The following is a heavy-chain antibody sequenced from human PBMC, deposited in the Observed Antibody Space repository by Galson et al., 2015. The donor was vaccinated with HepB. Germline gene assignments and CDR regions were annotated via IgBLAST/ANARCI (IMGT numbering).Heavy chain of an antibody. CDR2: IHTSGST. CDR1: GGSIRSGSS. J-gene: IGHJ3*02. V-gene: IGHV4-61*02. CDR3: ARVEDIGYCSSTNCYRADAFHI. Sequence: LSLTCTVSGGSIRSGSSWSWIRQPAGKGLEWIGRIHTSGSTNYDPSLKSRVTMSIDTSKNQFSLKLSSVTAADTAVYYCARVEDIGYCSSTNCYRADAFHIWGQGTMVTVSS. D-gene: IGHD2-2*02.